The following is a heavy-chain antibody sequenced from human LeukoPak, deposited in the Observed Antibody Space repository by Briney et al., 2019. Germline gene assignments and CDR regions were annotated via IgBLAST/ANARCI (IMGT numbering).Heavy chain of an antibody. CDR2: ITDSGGDT. CDR3: AKGSSSSRPYYFDY. D-gene: IGHD6-6*01. J-gene: IGHJ4*02. V-gene: IGHV3-23*01. CDR1: GFTFSSYA. Sequence: GGSLRLSCAASGFTFSSYAMSWVRQAPGKGLEWISAITDSGGDTYHADSVKSRFTISRDNSKNTLYLQMDSLRVEDTAVYYCAKGSSSSRPYYFDYWGQGTLVTVSS.